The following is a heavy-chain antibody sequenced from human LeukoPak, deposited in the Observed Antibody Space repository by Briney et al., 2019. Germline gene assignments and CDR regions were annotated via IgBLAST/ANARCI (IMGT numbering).Heavy chain of an antibody. CDR1: GFTFSSHW. Sequence: GGSLRLSCAASGFTFSSHWMSWVRQAPGKGLEWVANINQDGSEKYYMDSVKGRFTISRDNAKNSLYLQMNSLRAEDTAIYYCARDHVVDGLVFDYWGQGTLVTVSS. CDR2: INQDGSEK. D-gene: IGHD2-15*01. CDR3: ARDHVVDGLVFDY. J-gene: IGHJ4*02. V-gene: IGHV3-7*01.